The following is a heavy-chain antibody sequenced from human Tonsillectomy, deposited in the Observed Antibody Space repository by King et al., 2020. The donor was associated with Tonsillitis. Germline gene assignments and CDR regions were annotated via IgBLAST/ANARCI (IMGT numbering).Heavy chain of an antibody. J-gene: IGHJ4*02. D-gene: IGHD3-16*01. Sequence: QLQESGPGLVKPSETLSLTCTVSGGSISSSSYYWGWIRQPPGKGLEWIGSFYYSGSTYYNPSLKSRVTISVDTSTNQFSLKLSSVTAADTAVYYCARLGLVDYWGQGTLVTVSS. CDR2: FYYSGST. CDR1: GGSISSSSYY. CDR3: ARLGLVDY. V-gene: IGHV4-39*01.